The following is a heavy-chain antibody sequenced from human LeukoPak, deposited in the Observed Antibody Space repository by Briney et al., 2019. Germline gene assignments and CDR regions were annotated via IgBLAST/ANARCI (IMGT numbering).Heavy chain of an antibody. Sequence: SQTLSLTCTVSGGSINSGDYYWSWIRQPPGKGLEWIGYIYYSGSTYYNPSLTSRVTISIDTSKNQFSLKLSSVTAADTAVYYCARDIQPLVRSGFDLWGQGTMVTVSS. CDR3: ARDIQPLVRSGFDL. D-gene: IGHD6-6*01. CDR2: IYYSGST. V-gene: IGHV4-30-4*08. CDR1: GGSINSGDYY. J-gene: IGHJ3*01.